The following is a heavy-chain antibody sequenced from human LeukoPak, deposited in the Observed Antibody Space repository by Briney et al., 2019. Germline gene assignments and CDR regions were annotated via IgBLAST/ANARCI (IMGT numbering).Heavy chain of an antibody. Sequence: PSETLSLTCTVSGGSISSYYWSWIRQPAGKGLEWIGRIYTSGSTNYNPSLKSRLNMSVDTSKNQFSLKLSSVTAADTAVYYCARNDMVRGVTKYDYWGQGTLVTVSS. D-gene: IGHD3-10*01. CDR2: IYTSGST. CDR3: ARNDMVRGVTKYDY. J-gene: IGHJ4*02. V-gene: IGHV4-4*07. CDR1: GGSISSYY.